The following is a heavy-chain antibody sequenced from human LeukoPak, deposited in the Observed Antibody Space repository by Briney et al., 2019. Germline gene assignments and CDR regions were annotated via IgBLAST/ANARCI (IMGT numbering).Heavy chain of an antibody. CDR3: TTNDAFDI. Sequence: PGRSLRLSCAASGFTFSSYGMHWVRQAPGKGLEWVAVIWYDGSNKYYADSVKGRFTISRDNSKNTLYLQMNSLKTEDTAVYYCTTNDAFDIWGQGTMVIVSS. V-gene: IGHV3-33*01. J-gene: IGHJ3*02. CDR1: GFTFSSYG. D-gene: IGHD1-14*01. CDR2: IWYDGSNK.